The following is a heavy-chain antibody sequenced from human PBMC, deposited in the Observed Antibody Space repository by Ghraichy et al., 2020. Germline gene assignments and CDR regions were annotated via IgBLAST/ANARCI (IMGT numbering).Heavy chain of an antibody. J-gene: IGHJ4*02. D-gene: IGHD2-15*01. Sequence: GESLNISCVGSGPTLSGYTMNWVRQAPGKGLDWVSSISGSSNYIDYADSVKGRFTISRDNAKNSLYLQMNSLRAEDTAVYYCATTPLTPPYFDDWGQGTLVTVSS. CDR1: GPTLSGYT. V-gene: IGHV3-21*01. CDR2: ISGSSNYI. CDR3: ATTPLTPPYFDD.